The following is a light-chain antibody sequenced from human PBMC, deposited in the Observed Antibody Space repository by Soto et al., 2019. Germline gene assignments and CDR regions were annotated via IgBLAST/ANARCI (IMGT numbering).Light chain of an antibody. V-gene: IGKV1-9*01. J-gene: IGKJ4*01. CDR1: QGISSY. CDR2: AAS. CDR3: QQLNSYPLT. Sequence: DLQLTQSPSFLSASVGDRVTITCRASQGISSYLAWCRQKPGKAPKLLIYAASTLQSGVPSRFSGSGSGTEFTLTISSLQPEDFATYYCQQLNSYPLTFGGGTKVEIK.